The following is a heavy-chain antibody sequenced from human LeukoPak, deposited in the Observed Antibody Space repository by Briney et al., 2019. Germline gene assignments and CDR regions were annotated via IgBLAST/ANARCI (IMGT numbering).Heavy chain of an antibody. Sequence: EGSLRLSCAASGFTFSSYGMHWVRQAPGKGLEWVAFIRYDGSNKYYADSVKGRFTISRDNSKNTLYLQTNSLRAEDTAVYYCAKMYGGTYIGNWGQGTLVTVSA. V-gene: IGHV3-30*02. CDR3: AKMYGGTYIGN. CDR2: IRYDGSNK. CDR1: GFTFSSYG. D-gene: IGHD1-26*01. J-gene: IGHJ4*02.